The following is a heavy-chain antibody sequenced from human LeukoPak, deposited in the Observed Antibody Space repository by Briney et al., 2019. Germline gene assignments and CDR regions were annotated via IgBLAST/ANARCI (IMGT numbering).Heavy chain of an antibody. CDR1: GFTFSSYE. Sequence: PGGSLRLSCEASGFTFSSYEMNWVRQAPGKGLEWVSYISSSGNTIYYADSVKARFIISRDNAKSSLYLQMSSLRADDTAVYYCARLGGVAGGIHDVFDIRGQGTMVTVSS. CDR3: ARLGGVAGGIHDVFDI. CDR2: ISSSGNTI. D-gene: IGHD6-19*01. V-gene: IGHV3-48*03. J-gene: IGHJ3*02.